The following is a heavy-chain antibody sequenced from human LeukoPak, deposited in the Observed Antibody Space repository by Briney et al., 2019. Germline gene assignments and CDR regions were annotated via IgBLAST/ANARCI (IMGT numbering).Heavy chain of an antibody. Sequence: RTGGSLRLSCAASGFTFSNDAMTWVRQAPGKGLEWVSVVSRSGGSAYYADSVKGRFTISRDNSKNTLYLRMNSLRTGDTAVYFCARGQNYFGSGSPYNYYFDYWGQGVLVTVSS. D-gene: IGHD3-10*01. V-gene: IGHV3-23*01. CDR3: ARGQNYFGSGSPYNYYFDY. CDR2: VSRSGGSA. J-gene: IGHJ4*02. CDR1: GFTFSNDA.